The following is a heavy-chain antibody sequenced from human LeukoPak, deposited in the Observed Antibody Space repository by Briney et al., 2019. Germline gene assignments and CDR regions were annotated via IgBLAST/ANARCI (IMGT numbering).Heavy chain of an antibody. D-gene: IGHD4/OR15-4a*01. CDR2: VHYTGST. CDR1: GGSFSGTTYY. V-gene: IGHV4-39*01. J-gene: IGHJ4*02. Sequence: PSETLSLTCTVSGGSFSGTTYYWGWIRQPPGKGLEWMGTVHYTGSTYSNPSLKSRVTISIDTSNNQFSLKLTSVTAADTAVYYCARLGLWLKKIDYWGQGTLVTVSS. CDR3: ARLGLWLKKIDY.